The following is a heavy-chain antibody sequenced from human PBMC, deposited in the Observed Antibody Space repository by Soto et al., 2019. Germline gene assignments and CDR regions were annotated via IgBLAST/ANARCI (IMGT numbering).Heavy chain of an antibody. D-gene: IGHD3-22*01. CDR3: AREEYYYDSSGYNHGPCDY. V-gene: IGHV4-61*08. J-gene: IGHJ4*02. Sequence: SETLSLTCTVSGGSIDSGDYYWSWIRQPPGKGLEWIGYVYYSGTTNYNPFLKSRVTLSLDKSKNQFSLKMNSVTAADTAVYYCAREEYYYDSSGYNHGPCDYWGQGTLVTVSS. CDR2: VYYSGTT. CDR1: GGSIDSGDYY.